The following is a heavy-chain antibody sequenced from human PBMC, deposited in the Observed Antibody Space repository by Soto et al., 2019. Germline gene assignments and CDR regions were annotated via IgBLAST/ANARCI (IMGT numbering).Heavy chain of an antibody. Sequence: SETLSLTCTVSGGSISSYYWSWIRQPPGKGLEWIGYIYYSGSTNYNPSLKSRVTISVDTSKNQFSLKLSSVTAADTAVYYCARVGGYGSGSYYKYYYYMDVWGKGTTVTVSS. CDR1: GGSISSYY. D-gene: IGHD3-10*01. CDR3: ARVGGYGSGSYYKYYYYMDV. V-gene: IGHV4-59*01. J-gene: IGHJ6*03. CDR2: IYYSGST.